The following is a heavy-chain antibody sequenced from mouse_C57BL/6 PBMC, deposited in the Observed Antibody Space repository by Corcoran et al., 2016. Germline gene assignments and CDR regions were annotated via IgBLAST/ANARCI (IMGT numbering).Heavy chain of an antibody. V-gene: IGHV8-12*01. J-gene: IGHJ3*01. CDR1: GFSLSTSGMG. D-gene: IGHD1-1*01. CDR2: IYWDDDK. CDR3: ARSLYGSSPLFAY. Sequence: QVTLKESGPGILQSSQTLSLTCSFSGFSLSTSGMGVSWIRQPSGKGLEWLAHIYWDDDKRYNPSLKSRLTISKDTSRNQVFLKITSVDTADTATYYCARSLYGSSPLFAYWGQGTLVTVSA.